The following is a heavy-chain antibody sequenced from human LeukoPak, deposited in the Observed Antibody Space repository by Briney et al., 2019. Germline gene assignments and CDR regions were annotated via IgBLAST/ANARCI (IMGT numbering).Heavy chain of an antibody. Sequence: PGRSLRLSCGASGFTFDDYAMHWVRQAPGKGLEWVSGISWNSGSIGYADSVKGRFTISRDNSKNTLFLQMNSLRAEDTAVYYCAKDSLTSVLWTFHYWGQGTLVTVSS. CDR1: GFTFDDYA. CDR2: ISWNSGSI. D-gene: IGHD4/OR15-4a*01. CDR3: AKDSLTSVLWTFHY. J-gene: IGHJ4*02. V-gene: IGHV3-9*01.